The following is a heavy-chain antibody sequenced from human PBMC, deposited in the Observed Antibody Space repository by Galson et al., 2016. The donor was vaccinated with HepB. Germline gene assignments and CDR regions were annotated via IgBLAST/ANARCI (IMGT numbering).Heavy chain of an antibody. CDR3: ARGSGSSWFYS. CDR1: GFTFSSQN. V-gene: IGHV3-48*01. Sequence: SLRLSCAASGFTFSSQNMDWVRQAPGKGLEWVSYISGGGSPIFYADSMKGRFTISRDNAKNSLYLRMNSLRAEDTAVYYCARGSGSSWFYSWGQGTLVTVSS. D-gene: IGHD6-13*01. J-gene: IGHJ5*01. CDR2: ISGGGSPI.